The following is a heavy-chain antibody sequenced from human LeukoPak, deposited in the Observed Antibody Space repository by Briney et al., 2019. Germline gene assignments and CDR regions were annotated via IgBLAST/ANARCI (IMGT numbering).Heavy chain of an antibody. CDR1: GGSFSGYY. V-gene: IGHV4-34*01. CDR2: INHSGST. J-gene: IGHJ4*02. D-gene: IGHD3-3*01. Sequence: SETLSPTCAVYGGSFSGYYWSWIRQPPGKGLEWIGEINHSGSTNYNPSLKSRVTISVDTSKNQFSLKLSSVTAADTAVYYCARLTIFGVLYFDYWGQGTLVTVSS. CDR3: ARLTIFGVLYFDY.